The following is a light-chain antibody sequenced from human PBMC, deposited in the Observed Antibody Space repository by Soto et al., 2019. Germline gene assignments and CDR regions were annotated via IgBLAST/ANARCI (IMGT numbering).Light chain of an antibody. CDR1: QSVSNR. CDR3: QQANNFPIT. Sequence: DIQMTQSPSYASASVGDRVTISCRASQSVSNRLAWYQQKPGKAPKLLIYGASSLQSGVPLRFGGSGSGIDFNLTIISLQPEDFATYYCQQANNFPITFGQGTRLEI. V-gene: IGKV1-12*01. J-gene: IGKJ5*01. CDR2: GAS.